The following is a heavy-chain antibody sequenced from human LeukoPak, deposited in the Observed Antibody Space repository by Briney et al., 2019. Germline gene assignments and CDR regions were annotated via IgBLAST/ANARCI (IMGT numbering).Heavy chain of an antibody. CDR3: ARVQTSLGDSSGYYFDY. Sequence: SVKVSCKASGGTFSSYAISWVRQAPGQGLEWMGGIIPIFGTANYAQKFQGRVTITADESTSTAYMELSSLRSEDTAVYYCARVQTSLGDSSGYYFDYWGQGTLVTVSS. V-gene: IGHV1-69*13. CDR2: IIPIFGTA. D-gene: IGHD3-22*01. CDR1: GGTFSSYA. J-gene: IGHJ4*02.